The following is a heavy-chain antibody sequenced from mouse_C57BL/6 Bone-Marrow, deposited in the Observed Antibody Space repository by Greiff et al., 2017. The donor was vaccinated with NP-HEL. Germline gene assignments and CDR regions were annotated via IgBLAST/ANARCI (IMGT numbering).Heavy chain of an antibody. Sequence: QVQLQQPGAELVKPGASVKMSCKASGYTFTSYWITWVKQRPGQGLEWIGDIYPGSGSTNYNEKFKSKATPTVDTSSSTAYMQLSSLTSEDSAVYYCLYIYYYGSDWYFDVWGTGTTVTVSS. D-gene: IGHD1-1*01. CDR3: LYIYYYGSDWYFDV. CDR2: IYPGSGST. J-gene: IGHJ1*03. CDR1: GYTFTSYW. V-gene: IGHV1-55*01.